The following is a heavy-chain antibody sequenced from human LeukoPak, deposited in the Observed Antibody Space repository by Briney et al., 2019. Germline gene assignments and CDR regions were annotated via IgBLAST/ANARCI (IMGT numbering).Heavy chain of an antibody. D-gene: IGHD6-25*01. CDR2: IHYSENT. Sequence: SETLSVTCTVSGGAISSSSHYWGWIRQPPWKGLEWIGSIHYSENTYYNPSLKSRVTISVDTSKNQFSLKLSSLTAADTAVYYCVRTAGYFDYWGQGTLVTVSS. V-gene: IGHV4-39*01. CDR3: VRTAGYFDY. J-gene: IGHJ4*02. CDR1: GGAISSSSHY.